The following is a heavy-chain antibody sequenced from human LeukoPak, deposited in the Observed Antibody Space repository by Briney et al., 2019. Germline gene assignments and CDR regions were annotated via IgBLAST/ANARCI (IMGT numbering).Heavy chain of an antibody. CDR1: GFTFSSYV. D-gene: IGHD2-21*02. V-gene: IGHV3-30*18. CDR3: AKCVVVTAGIRPSSYYYYYGMDV. Sequence: HPGRSLRLSCAASGFTFSSYVMHWVRQAPGKGLEWVAVISYDGSNKYYADSVKGRFTISRDNSKNTLYLQMNSLRAEDTAVYYCAKCVVVTAGIRPSSYYYYYGMDVWGQGTTVTVSS. CDR2: ISYDGSNK. J-gene: IGHJ6*02.